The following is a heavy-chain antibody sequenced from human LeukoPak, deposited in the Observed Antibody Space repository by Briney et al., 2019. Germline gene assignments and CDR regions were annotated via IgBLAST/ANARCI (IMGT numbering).Heavy chain of an antibody. D-gene: IGHD1-26*01. Sequence: PGGSLRLSCAASGFTFADYAMHWVRQAPGKGLEWVSLISWDGGSAYYADSVKGRFTISRDNSKNSLYLQMNSLRAEDTALYYCAKGVGSGSHHGYYMDVWGKGTTVTVSS. J-gene: IGHJ6*03. V-gene: IGHV3-43D*04. CDR1: GFTFADYA. CDR3: AKGVGSGSHHGYYMDV. CDR2: ISWDGGSA.